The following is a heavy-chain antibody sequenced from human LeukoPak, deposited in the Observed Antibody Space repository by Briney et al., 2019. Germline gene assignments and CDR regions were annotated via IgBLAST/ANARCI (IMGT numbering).Heavy chain of an antibody. D-gene: IGHD6-13*01. CDR2: ISSSSSYI. CDR1: GFTFSSYS. J-gene: IGHJ4*02. CDR3: ARGSPRVAAAGLVDY. V-gene: IGHV3-21*01. Sequence: GRSLRLSCAASGFTFSSYSMNWVRQAPGKGLEWVSSISSSSSYIYYADSVKGRFTISRDNTKNSLYLQMNSLRAEDTAVYYCARGSPRVAAAGLVDYWGQGTLVTVSS.